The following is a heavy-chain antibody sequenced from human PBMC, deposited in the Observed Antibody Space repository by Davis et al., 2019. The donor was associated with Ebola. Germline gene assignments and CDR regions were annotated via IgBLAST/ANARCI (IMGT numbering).Heavy chain of an antibody. CDR2: ISGSGART. V-gene: IGHV3-23*01. Sequence: GESLKISCAASGFTVNNNFMSWVRQAPGKGLEWVSGISGSGARTFYANSVKGRFSISRDNYKDTLYLEINSLRAEDTAVYHCAKDMRSAVPGTPDYWGPGTWVTVSS. CDR1: GFTVNNNF. CDR3: AKDMRSAVPGTPDY. J-gene: IGHJ4*02. D-gene: IGHD6-19*01.